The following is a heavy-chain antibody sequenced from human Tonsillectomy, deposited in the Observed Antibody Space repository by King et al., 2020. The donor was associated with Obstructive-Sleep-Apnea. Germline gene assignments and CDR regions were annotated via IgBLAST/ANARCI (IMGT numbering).Heavy chain of an antibody. V-gene: IGHV3-21*01. D-gene: IGHD6-19*01. CDR2: ISSSNNYI. CDR1: GFTFSSYS. Sequence: VQLVESGGGLVKPGGSLRLSCAASGFTFSSYSMNWVRQAPGKGLEWVSSISSSNNYIYYADSVKGRFPISRDNAKNSLYLQMNSLRDEDTAMYYCARGRITVSDRIYWGQGTLVTVSS. J-gene: IGHJ4*02. CDR3: ARGRITVSDRIY.